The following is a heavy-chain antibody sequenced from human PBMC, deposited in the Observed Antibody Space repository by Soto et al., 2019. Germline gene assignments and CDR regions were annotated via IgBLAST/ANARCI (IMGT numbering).Heavy chain of an antibody. CDR2: IIPKFGTT. CDR1: GGSFSTYG. D-gene: IGHD4-17*01. V-gene: IGHV1-69*13. J-gene: IGHJ4*02. Sequence: QVQLVQSGAEVKKPGSSVKVSCKASGGSFSTYGINWVRLAPGQGLEWMGGIIPKFGTTNYAQKFRGRVTITADESTNTAYMELNSLRSEDTAVYFCARELDPYYGGNFLSLDYWGQGTLVTVSS. CDR3: ARELDPYYGGNFLSLDY.